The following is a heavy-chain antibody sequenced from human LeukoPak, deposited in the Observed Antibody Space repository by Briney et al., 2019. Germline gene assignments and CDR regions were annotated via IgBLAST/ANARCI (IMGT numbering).Heavy chain of an antibody. V-gene: IGHV4-39*07. CDR2: IYYSGST. CDR1: GGSISSSSYY. D-gene: IGHD4-23*01. CDR3: ARDVRWKGYGMDV. J-gene: IGHJ6*02. Sequence: PSETLSLTCTVSGGSISSSSYYWGWLRQPPGKGLEWFGSIYYSGSTYYNPSLTSRVTISVDTSKNQFSLKLCSVTAADTAVYYCARDVRWKGYGMDVWGQGTTVTVSS.